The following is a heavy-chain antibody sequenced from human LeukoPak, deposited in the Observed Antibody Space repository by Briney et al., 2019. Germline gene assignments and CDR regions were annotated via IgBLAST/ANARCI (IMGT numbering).Heavy chain of an antibody. D-gene: IGHD3-3*01. CDR3: ARERSERFLEWLRAYYYYYYMDV. V-gene: IGHV1-2*02. J-gene: IGHJ6*03. CDR1: GYTFTGYY. CDR2: INPNSGGT. Sequence: ASVKVSCKASGYTFTGYYMHWVRQAPGQGLEWMGWINPNSGGTNYAQKFQGRVTMTRDTSISTAYMELSRLRSDDTAVYYCARERSERFLEWLRAYYYYYYMDVWGKGTTVTVSS.